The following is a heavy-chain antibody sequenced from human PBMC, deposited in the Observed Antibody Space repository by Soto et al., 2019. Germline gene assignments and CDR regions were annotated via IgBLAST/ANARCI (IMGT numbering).Heavy chain of an antibody. CDR2: ISAYNGNT. CDR3: SRIETGGTGVLGDFYSMDV. CDR1: GYTFTSSG. Sequence: ASVQVSWRASGYTFTSSGISWVRQAPGQGLEWMGWISAYNGNTNYAQQLQGRVTMTTDTSTSTAYIELRSRRSDDTAVYYCSRIETGGTGVLGDFYSMDVWGQGTTVTVSS. D-gene: IGHD2-8*02. V-gene: IGHV1-18*01. J-gene: IGHJ6*02.